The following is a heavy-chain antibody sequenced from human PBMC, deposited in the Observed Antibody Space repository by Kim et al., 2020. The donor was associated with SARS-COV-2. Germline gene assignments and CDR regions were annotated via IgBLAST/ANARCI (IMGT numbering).Heavy chain of an antibody. J-gene: IGHJ4*02. V-gene: IGHV1-2*02. CDR1: GYTFTGYY. CDR3: ARGGEIAMAGSFAYYFDN. Sequence: ASVKVSCKTSGYTFTGYYMHWVRQAPEQGLEWMGWINPNNGGTKYAQKFQGRVTMTRDTSISTAYMELSSLRSDDTAVYYCARGGEIAMAGSFAYYFDNWGQGTLVTVSS. CDR2: INPNNGGT. D-gene: IGHD6-19*01.